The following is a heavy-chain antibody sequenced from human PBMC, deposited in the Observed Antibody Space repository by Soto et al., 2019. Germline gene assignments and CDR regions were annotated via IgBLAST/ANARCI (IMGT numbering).Heavy chain of an antibody. Sequence: SETLSLTCTVSGGSISSAAYYWSWIRQHPGKGHEWIGYISHSGSTYYNPSLKSRVIISVDTSKIQFSLSLTSVTAAVTAVYYCAREYTYGSNFFDCWGQGALVTVSS. CDR2: ISHSGST. J-gene: IGHJ4*02. CDR1: GGSISSAAYY. D-gene: IGHD5-18*01. CDR3: AREYTYGSNFFDC. V-gene: IGHV4-31*03.